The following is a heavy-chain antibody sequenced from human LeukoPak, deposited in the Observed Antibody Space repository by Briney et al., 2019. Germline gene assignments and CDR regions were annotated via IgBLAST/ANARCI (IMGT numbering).Heavy chain of an antibody. CDR1: GGTFSSYA. CDR3: ARGYDFWSGDVAVD. Sequence: SVKVSCKASGGTFSSYAISWVRQAPGQGLEWMGRIIPILGIANYAQKFQGRVTITADKSTSTAYMEQSSLRSEDTAVNYCARGYDFWSGDVAVDWGQGTLITVSS. D-gene: IGHD3-3*01. CDR2: IIPILGIA. J-gene: IGHJ4*02. V-gene: IGHV1-69*04.